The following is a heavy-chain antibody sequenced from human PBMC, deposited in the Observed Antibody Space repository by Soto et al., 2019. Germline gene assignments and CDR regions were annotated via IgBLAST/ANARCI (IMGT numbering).Heavy chain of an antibody. Sequence: SLRLSCAASGFTFSSYEMNWVRQAPGKGLEWVSYISSSGSTIYYADSVKGRFTISRDNAKNSLYLQMNSLRAEDTAVYYCARESHYYDSSGYYPPDDAFDIWGQGTMVTVSS. CDR2: ISSSGSTI. V-gene: IGHV3-48*03. J-gene: IGHJ3*02. CDR3: ARESHYYDSSGYYPPDDAFDI. CDR1: GFTFSSYE. D-gene: IGHD3-22*01.